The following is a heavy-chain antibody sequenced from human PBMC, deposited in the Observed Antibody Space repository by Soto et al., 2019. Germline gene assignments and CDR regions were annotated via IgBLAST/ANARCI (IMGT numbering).Heavy chain of an antibody. CDR3: ASGRDIVVVPAALEYYFDY. CDR2: NYHSGST. CDR1: GGSLSSSNW. V-gene: IGHV4-4*02. Sequence: PSETLSLTCAVSGGSLSSSNWWSWVRQPPGKGRERSGENYHSGSTNYNPSLKSRVTISVDKSKNQSSLKLSSVTAADTAVYYCASGRDIVVVPAALEYYFDYWGQGTLVTVSS. D-gene: IGHD2-2*01. J-gene: IGHJ4*02.